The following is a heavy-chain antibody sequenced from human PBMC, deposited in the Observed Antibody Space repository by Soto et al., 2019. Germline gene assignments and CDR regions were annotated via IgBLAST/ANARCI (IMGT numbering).Heavy chain of an antibody. Sequence: ASVKVSCKASGYTFTAYYMHWVRQAPGQGLEWMGWVNPNSGGTNYAQKFQGRVTMTRDTSITTAYMELSRLRSDDTAVYYCARSIAARRTVDYWGQGTMVTVSS. CDR3: ARSIAARRTVDY. V-gene: IGHV1-2*02. CDR2: VNPNSGGT. D-gene: IGHD6-6*01. CDR1: GYTFTAYY. J-gene: IGHJ4*01.